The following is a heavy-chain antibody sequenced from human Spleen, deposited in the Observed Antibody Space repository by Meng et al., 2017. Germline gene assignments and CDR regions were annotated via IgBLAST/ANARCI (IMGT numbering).Heavy chain of an antibody. V-gene: IGHV1-2*06. Sequence: ASVKVPCKASGYTFTGYYMHWVRQAPGQGLEWMGRINPNSGGTNYAQKFQGRVTMTRDTSISTAYMELSRLRSDDTAVYYCARVDSNYYYYYYYGMDVWGQGTTVTVSS. D-gene: IGHD4-11*01. CDR2: INPNSGGT. J-gene: IGHJ6*02. CDR1: GYTFTGYY. CDR3: ARVDSNYYYYYYYGMDV.